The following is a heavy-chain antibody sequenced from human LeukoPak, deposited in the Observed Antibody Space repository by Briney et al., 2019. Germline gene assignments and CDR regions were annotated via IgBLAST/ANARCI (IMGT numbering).Heavy chain of an antibody. CDR3: AKDDGSGWYYFDY. CDR1: GFTFSSYA. D-gene: IGHD6-19*01. V-gene: IGHV3-23*01. J-gene: IGHJ4*02. Sequence: GGSLRLSCAASGFTFSSYAMSWVRQASGKGLEWVSAISGSGGSTYYADSVKGRFTISRDNSKNTLYLQMNSLRAEDTAVYYCAKDDGSGWYYFDYWGQGTLVTVSS. CDR2: ISGSGGST.